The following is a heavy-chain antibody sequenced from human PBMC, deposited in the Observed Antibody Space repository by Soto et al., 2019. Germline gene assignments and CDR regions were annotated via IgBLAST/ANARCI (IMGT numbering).Heavy chain of an antibody. J-gene: IGHJ6*02. CDR2: IIPIVGTG. D-gene: IGHD2-2*01. Sequence: QVQLVQSGAEVRKPGSSVTVSCKASGGTFSNYAISWVRQAPGQGLEWMGGIIPIVGTGSYAQKFQGRVTITADEPTTTAYVELSSLRFEETAVYYCARVVILVPTASTHYYYHMDVWGPGTTVTVSS. CDR1: GGTFSNYA. CDR3: ARVVILVPTASTHYYYHMDV. V-gene: IGHV1-69*01.